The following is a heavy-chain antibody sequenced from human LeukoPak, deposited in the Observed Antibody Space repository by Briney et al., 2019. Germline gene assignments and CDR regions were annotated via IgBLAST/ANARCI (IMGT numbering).Heavy chain of an antibody. CDR2: ILYDGSNK. V-gene: IGHV3-33*06. CDR3: AKDQTLDY. Sequence: GRSLRLSCAASGFTFSSYGMHWVRQAPGKWLEWVAVILYDGSNKYYADSVKGRFTISRDNSKNTLYLQMNSLRAEDTAVYNCAKDQTLDYWGQGTLVTVSS. J-gene: IGHJ4*02. CDR1: GFTFSSYG.